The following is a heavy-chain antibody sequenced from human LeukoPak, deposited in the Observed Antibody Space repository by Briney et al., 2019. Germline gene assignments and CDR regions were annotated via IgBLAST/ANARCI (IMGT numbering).Heavy chain of an antibody. CDR1: GYTFTSYD. CDR3: ARGPSRPYYDFWSGYYCNY. V-gene: IGHV1-8*03. Sequence: ASVKVSCKASGYTFTSYDINWVRQATGQGLEWMGWMNPNSGNTGYAQKFQGRVTITRNTSISTAYMELSSLRSEDTAVYYGARGPSRPYYDFWSGYYCNYWGQGTLVAVSS. D-gene: IGHD3-3*01. CDR2: MNPNSGNT. J-gene: IGHJ4*02.